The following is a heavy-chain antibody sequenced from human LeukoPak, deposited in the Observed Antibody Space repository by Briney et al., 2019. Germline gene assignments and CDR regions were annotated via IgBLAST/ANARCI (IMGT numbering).Heavy chain of an antibody. CDR1: GFTFSSYG. J-gene: IGHJ6*02. Sequence: PGRSLRLSCAASGFTFSSYGMHWVRQAPGKGLEWVAVISYDGSNKYYADSVKGRFTISRDNSKNTLYLQMNSLRAEDTAVYYCARRITIFGVGIHYYYYGMDVWGQGTTVTVSS. V-gene: IGHV3-30*03. D-gene: IGHD3-3*01. CDR2: ISYDGSNK. CDR3: ARRITIFGVGIHYYYYGMDV.